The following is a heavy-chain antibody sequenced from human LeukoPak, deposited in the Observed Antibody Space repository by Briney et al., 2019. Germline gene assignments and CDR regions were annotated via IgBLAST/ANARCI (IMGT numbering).Heavy chain of an antibody. CDR1: GFTFINYN. CDR2: ISGSGGST. J-gene: IGHJ3*02. Sequence: PGGSLRLSCAASGFTFINYNMSWVRQAPGKGLEWVSAISGSGGSTYYADSVKGRFTISRDNSKNTLYLQMNSLRAEDTAVYYCAKVGGYCSGGSCSDDAFDIWGQGTMVTVSS. V-gene: IGHV3-23*01. CDR3: AKVGGYCSGGSCSDDAFDI. D-gene: IGHD2-15*01.